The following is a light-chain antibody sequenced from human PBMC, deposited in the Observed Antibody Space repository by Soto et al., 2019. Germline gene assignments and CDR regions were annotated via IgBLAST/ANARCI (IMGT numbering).Light chain of an antibody. Sequence: EIVMTQSPATLSVSPGERATLSCRASQSVSRDLAWYQQKPGQAPRLLIYGASTRDTGIPARCSGSGSGTEFTLTISSLQSGDFAVYFCHQYNNWPPLPFGGGTKVELK. CDR1: QSVSRD. J-gene: IGKJ4*01. CDR2: GAS. V-gene: IGKV3-15*01. CDR3: HQYNNWPPLP.